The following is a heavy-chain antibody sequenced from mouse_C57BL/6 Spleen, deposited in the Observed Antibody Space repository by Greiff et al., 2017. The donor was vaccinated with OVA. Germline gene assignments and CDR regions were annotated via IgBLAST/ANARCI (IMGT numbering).Heavy chain of an antibody. CDR3: ARRPYDYDGYYAMDY. V-gene: IGHV5-12*01. CDR1: GFTFSDYY. D-gene: IGHD2-4*01. Sequence: EVKLMESGGGLVQPGGSLKLSCAASGFTFSDYYMYWVRQTPEKRLEWVAYISNGGGSTYYPDTVKGRFTISRDNAKNTLYLQMSRLKSEDTAMYYCARRPYDYDGYYAMDYWGQGTSVTVSS. CDR2: ISNGGGST. J-gene: IGHJ4*01.